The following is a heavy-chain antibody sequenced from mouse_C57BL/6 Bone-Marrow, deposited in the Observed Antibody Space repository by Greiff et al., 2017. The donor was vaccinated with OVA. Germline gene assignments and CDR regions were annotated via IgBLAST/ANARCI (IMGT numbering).Heavy chain of an antibody. V-gene: IGHV5-15*01. CDR3: ARRDYGNSHYYAMDY. J-gene: IGHJ4*01. Sequence: EVMLVESGGGLVQPGGSLKLSCAASGFTFSDYGMAWVRQAPRKGPEWVAFISNLAYSIYYADTVTGRFTISRENAKNTLYLEMSSLRSEDTAMYYCARRDYGNSHYYAMDYWGQGTSVTVSS. D-gene: IGHD2-1*01. CDR2: ISNLAYSI. CDR1: GFTFSDYG.